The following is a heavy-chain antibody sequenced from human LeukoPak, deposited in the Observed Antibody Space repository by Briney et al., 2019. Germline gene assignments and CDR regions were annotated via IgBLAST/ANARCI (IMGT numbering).Heavy chain of an antibody. Sequence: GGSLRLSCAASGFTFSSHDMHWVRQVTGKGLEWVSAIGPAGDTYYPTSVKGLFTVSRENAKNSLYLQMNSLRAGDTAVYYCARGRSRATITWYIDLWGRGTLVTVSS. CDR1: GFTFSSHD. V-gene: IGHV3-13*01. CDR3: ARGRSRATITWYIDL. D-gene: IGHD1-14*01. J-gene: IGHJ2*01. CDR2: IGPAGDT.